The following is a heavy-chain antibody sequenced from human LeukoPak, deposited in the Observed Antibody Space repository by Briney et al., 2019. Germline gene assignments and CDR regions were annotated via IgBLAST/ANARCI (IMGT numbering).Heavy chain of an antibody. J-gene: IGHJ4*02. CDR3: ARGGGNWNWDFDY. D-gene: IGHD1-7*01. V-gene: IGHV3-48*04. CDR1: GFTFSSYS. CDR2: ISVSSSTI. Sequence: GGSLRLSCAASGFTFSSYSMNWVRQAPGKGLEWISYISVSSSTIYYADSVKGRFTISRDNAKNSLYLQMNSLRAEDTALYYCARGGGNWNWDFDYWGQGTLVTVSS.